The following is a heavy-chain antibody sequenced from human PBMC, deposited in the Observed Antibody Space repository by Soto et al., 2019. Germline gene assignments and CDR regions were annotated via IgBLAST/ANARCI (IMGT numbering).Heavy chain of an antibody. Sequence: QVQLVESGGGVVQPGRSLRLSCAASGFTFSGYAMHWVRQAPVKGLEWVALMSYDGTNKYYADSVRGRFTISRDNSKKALYLHMNSLRAEDTAVYYCARDLYYYDGSGNAFDIWGQGTMVTVSS. J-gene: IGHJ3*02. CDR2: MSYDGTNK. CDR3: ARDLYYYDGSGNAFDI. CDR1: GFTFSGYA. V-gene: IGHV3-30-3*01. D-gene: IGHD3-22*01.